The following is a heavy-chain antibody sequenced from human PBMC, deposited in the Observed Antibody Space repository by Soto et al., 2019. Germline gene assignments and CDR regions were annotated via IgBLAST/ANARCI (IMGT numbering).Heavy chain of an antibody. CDR3: ARHKSGSDWLDP. J-gene: IGHJ5*02. D-gene: IGHD2-15*01. Sequence: SETLSLTCTVSGGSISDVSYCWGWIRQPPGKGLQWIGCMFYSGATYYNPSLKNRVTLSVDTSNNEFSLKLVSVTAPDTAVYYCARHKSGSDWLDPWGQGTLVTVSS. CDR2: MFYSGAT. V-gene: IGHV4-39*01. CDR1: GGSISDVSYC.